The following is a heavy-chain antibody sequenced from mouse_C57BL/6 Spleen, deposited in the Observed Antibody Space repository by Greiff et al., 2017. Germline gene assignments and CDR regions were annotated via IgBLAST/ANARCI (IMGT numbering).Heavy chain of an antibody. CDR3: ARRWLLQYYYAMDY. D-gene: IGHD2-3*01. J-gene: IGHJ4*01. V-gene: IGHV5-17*01. CDR1: GFTFSDYG. Sequence: EVKLVESGGGLVKPGGSLKLPCAASGFTFSDYGMHWVRQAPEKGLEWVAYISSGSSTIYYADTVKGRFTISRDNAKNTLFLQMTSLRSEDTAMYYCARRWLLQYYYAMDYWGQGTSVTVSS. CDR2: ISSGSSTI.